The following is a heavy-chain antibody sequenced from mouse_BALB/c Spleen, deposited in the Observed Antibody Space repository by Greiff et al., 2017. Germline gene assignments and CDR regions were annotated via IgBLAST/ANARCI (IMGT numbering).Heavy chain of an antibody. CDR3: TRDRETRNAMDY. D-gene: IGHD2-14*01. V-gene: IGHV5-12-1*01. CDR1: GFAFSSYD. Sequence: EVKLVESGGGLVKPGGSLKLSCAASGFAFSSYDMSWVRQTPEKRLEWVAYISSGGGSTYYPDSVKGRFTISRDNAKNTLYLQMSSLKSEDTAMYYCTRDRETRNAMDYWGQGTSVTVSS. J-gene: IGHJ4*01. CDR2: ISSGGGST.